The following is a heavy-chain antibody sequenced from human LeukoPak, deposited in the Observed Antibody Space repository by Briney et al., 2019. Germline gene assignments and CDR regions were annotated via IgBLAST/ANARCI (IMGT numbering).Heavy chain of an antibody. Sequence: PGGSLRLSCAASGFTFSNAWMSWVRQAPGKGLEWVGRIKSKTDGGTTDYAAPVKGRFTISRDDSKNTLYLQMNSLKTEDTAVYYCTTVPYDILTGIRMDVWGQGTTVTVSS. CDR1: GFTFSNAW. V-gene: IGHV3-15*01. D-gene: IGHD3-9*01. CDR3: TTVPYDILTGIRMDV. CDR2: IKSKTDGGTT. J-gene: IGHJ6*02.